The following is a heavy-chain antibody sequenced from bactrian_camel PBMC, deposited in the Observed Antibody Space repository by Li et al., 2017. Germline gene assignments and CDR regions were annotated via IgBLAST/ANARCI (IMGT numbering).Heavy chain of an antibody. Sequence: VQLVESGGGSVQAGGSLRLSCAAPGYTYDTYCMGWFRQAPGKEREGLATIDSDGDAAYADSMKGRFIISRDSAKNTLFLQMNSLKPEDTAMYYCAFERGFSPMAWVRANFEYWGAGTQVTVS. CDR3: AFERGFSPMAWVRANFEY. CDR1: GYTYDTYC. V-gene: IGHV3S55*01. J-gene: IGHJ4*01. CDR2: IDSDGDA. D-gene: IGHD5*01.